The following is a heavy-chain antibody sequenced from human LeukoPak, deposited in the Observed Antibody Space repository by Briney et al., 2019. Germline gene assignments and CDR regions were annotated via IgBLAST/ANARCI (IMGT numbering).Heavy chain of an antibody. D-gene: IGHD1-1*01. V-gene: IGHV3-23*01. CDR1: GFTFTSHA. J-gene: IGHJ4*02. CDR2: ISDRSAGDST. Sequence: PGGSLRLSCAASGFTFTSHAMSWVRQTPGKGLEWVSFISDRSAGDSTYYADSVRGRFTISRDSSKSTLYLQMNSLRAEDTAIYYCTKLSTTGVGGRGYFDQWGQGTQVTVSS. CDR3: TKLSTTGVGGRGYFDQ.